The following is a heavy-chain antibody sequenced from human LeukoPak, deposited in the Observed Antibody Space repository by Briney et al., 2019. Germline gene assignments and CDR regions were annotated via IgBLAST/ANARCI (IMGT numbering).Heavy chain of an antibody. D-gene: IGHD6-25*01. Sequence: GRSLRLSYAASGFTFSSYDMHWVRQAPGKGLEWVAVISYDGSNKYYADSVKGRFTISRDNSKNTLYLQMNSLRAEDTAVYYCARDLLAAKDYGMDVWGQGTTVTVSS. CDR3: ARDLLAAKDYGMDV. CDR1: GFTFSSYD. V-gene: IGHV3-30-3*01. CDR2: ISYDGSNK. J-gene: IGHJ6*02.